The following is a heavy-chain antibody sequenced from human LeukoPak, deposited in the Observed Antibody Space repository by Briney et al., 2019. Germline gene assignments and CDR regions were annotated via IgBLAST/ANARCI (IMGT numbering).Heavy chain of an antibody. J-gene: IGHJ4*02. CDR2: ISAYNGNT. V-gene: IGHV1-18*01. CDR3: ARDAGAVEMARSGH. CDR1: GYTFTSYG. D-gene: IGHD5-24*01. Sequence: ASVKVSCKASGYTFTSYGISWVRQAPGQGLEWMGWISAYNGNTNYAQKLRGRVTMTTDTSTSTAYMELRSLRSDDTAVYYCARDAGAVEMARSGHWGQGTLVTVSS.